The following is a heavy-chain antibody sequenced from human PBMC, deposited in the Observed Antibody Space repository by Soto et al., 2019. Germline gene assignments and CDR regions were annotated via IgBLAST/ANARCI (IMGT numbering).Heavy chain of an antibody. CDR1: GYTFTGYA. J-gene: IGHJ4*02. D-gene: IGHD3-16*02. Sequence: QVQLVQSGAEEKKPGASVKVSCKASGYTFTGYAMHWVRQAPGHRLEWMGWIDDNTIYSQKFQGRVTITRDTSASTAYMEQSSLRSEDTAVYYCARGYQGGFDYWGQGTLVTVSS. CDR2: IDDNT. CDR3: ARGYQGGFDY. V-gene: IGHV1-3*05.